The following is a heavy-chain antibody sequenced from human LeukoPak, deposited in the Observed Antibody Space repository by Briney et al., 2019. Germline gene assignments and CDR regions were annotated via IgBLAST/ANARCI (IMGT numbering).Heavy chain of an antibody. CDR3: ARYLRYYYYYMDV. CDR2: IYYSGST. V-gene: IGHV4-30-4*08. CDR1: GGSISSGDYY. Sequence: SETLSLTCTVSGGSISSGDYYWSWIRQPPGKGLEWIGYIYYSGSTYYNPSLKSRVTISVDTSKNQFSLKLSSVTAADTAVYYCARYLRYYYYYMDVWGKGTTVTVSS. J-gene: IGHJ6*03. D-gene: IGHD2-2*01.